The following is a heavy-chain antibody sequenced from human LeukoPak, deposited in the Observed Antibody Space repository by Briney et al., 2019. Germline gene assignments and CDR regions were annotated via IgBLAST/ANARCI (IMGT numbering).Heavy chain of an antibody. D-gene: IGHD6-13*01. J-gene: IGHJ3*02. Sequence: QTGGSLRLSCAASGFTFSSYWMSWVRQAPGKGLEWVANIKQDGSEKYYVDSVKGRFTISRDNAKNSLYLQMNSLRAEDTAVYYCARGYSSSWYGDAFGIWGQGTMVTVSS. CDR1: GFTFSSYW. CDR3: ARGYSSSWYGDAFGI. CDR2: IKQDGSEK. V-gene: IGHV3-7*01.